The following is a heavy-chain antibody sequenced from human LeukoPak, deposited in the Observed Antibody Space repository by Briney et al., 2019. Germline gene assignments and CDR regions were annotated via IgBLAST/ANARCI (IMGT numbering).Heavy chain of an antibody. CDR2: IYYSGST. CDR3: ARSDSSSWYQIDY. J-gene: IGHJ4*02. V-gene: IGHV4-31*03. CDR1: GGSISSGGYY. Sequence: PSETLSLTCTVSGGSISSGGYYWNWIRQHPGKGLEWIGYIYYSGSTYYNPSLKSRVTISVYTSKNHFSVKLSSVTAAATAVYYCARSDSSSWYQIDYWGQGTLVTVSS. D-gene: IGHD6-13*01.